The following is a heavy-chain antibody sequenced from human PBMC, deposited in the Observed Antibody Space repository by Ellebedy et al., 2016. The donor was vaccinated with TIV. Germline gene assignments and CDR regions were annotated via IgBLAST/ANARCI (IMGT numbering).Heavy chain of an antibody. CDR2: ISAYSGYT. D-gene: IGHD5-12*01. CDR1: GYTFTSYG. CDR3: ATSPLRSGFDY. V-gene: IGHV1-18*04. Sequence: ASVKVSCKASGYTFTSYGISWVRQAPGQGLEWMGWISAYSGYTNYIQKLQGRVTMTTDTSTSTAYMELRSLRSDDTAVYYCATSPLRSGFDYWGQGTLVTVSS. J-gene: IGHJ4*02.